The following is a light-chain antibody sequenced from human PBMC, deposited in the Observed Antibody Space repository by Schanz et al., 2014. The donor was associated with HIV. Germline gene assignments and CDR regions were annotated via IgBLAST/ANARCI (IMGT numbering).Light chain of an antibody. V-gene: IGLV1-44*01. CDR1: SSNVGSNT. J-gene: IGLJ3*02. Sequence: QSVLTQPPSASGTPGQRVTISCSGSSSNVGSNTVNWYQHLPGTAPKLIMYNSYHRPSGVPDRFSGSESGTSASLAISGLQSEDEADYYCGTWDDSLNGWVFGGGTKLTVL. CDR2: NSY. CDR3: GTWDDSLNGWV.